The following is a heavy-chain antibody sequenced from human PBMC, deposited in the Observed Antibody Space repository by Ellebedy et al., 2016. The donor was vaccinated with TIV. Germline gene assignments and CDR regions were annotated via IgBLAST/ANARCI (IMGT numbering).Heavy chain of an antibody. CDR3: ARDLFQYDSSGYFEDTFDI. D-gene: IGHD3-22*01. J-gene: IGHJ3*02. V-gene: IGHV1-18*01. CDR1: GYTFNNYG. CDR2: ISAYNGDI. Sequence: ASVKVSCXASGYTFNNYGISWVRQASGQGLEWMGWISAYNGDINYAQKLRGRVTMTTDTSTSTAYMELRSLRSDDTAVYYCARDLFQYDSSGYFEDTFDIWGQGTKVIVPP.